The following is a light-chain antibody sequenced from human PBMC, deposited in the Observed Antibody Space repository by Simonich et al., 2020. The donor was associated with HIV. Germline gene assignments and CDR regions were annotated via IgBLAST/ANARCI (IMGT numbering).Light chain of an antibody. V-gene: IGLV2-23*01. CDR3: CSYAVTSRI. CDR2: EGT. Sequence: QSALTQPASVSGSPGQSITISYTGTSTDVGSYNLVSWYHQHPAKAPKLMIYEGTKRPSGVPNRFSGSKSGNTASLTISGLQAEDEADYYCCSYAVTSRIFGGGTKLTVL. CDR1: STDVGSYNL. J-gene: IGLJ2*01.